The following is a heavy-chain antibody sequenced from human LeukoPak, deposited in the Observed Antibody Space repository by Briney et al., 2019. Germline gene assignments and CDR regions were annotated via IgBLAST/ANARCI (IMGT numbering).Heavy chain of an antibody. CDR2: INHSGST. Sequence: SETLSLTRAVYGGSFSGYYWSWIRQPPGKGLEWIGEINHSGSTNYNPSLKSRVTISVDTSKNQFSLKLSSVTAADTAVYYCARVRAQRITMVRGVFLDYWGQGTLVTVSS. V-gene: IGHV4-34*01. CDR1: GGSFSGYY. J-gene: IGHJ4*02. D-gene: IGHD3-10*01. CDR3: ARVRAQRITMVRGVFLDY.